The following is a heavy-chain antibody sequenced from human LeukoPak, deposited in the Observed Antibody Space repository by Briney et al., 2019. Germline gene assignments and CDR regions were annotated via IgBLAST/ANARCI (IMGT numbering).Heavy chain of an antibody. CDR3: ARDPDYGAGAKMDV. CDR1: GGXISSSNC. D-gene: IGHD4-17*01. V-gene: IGHV4-4*02. CDR2: IYHSGST. J-gene: IGHJ6*02. Sequence: SGTLSLTCVVSGGXISSSNCWSWVRQPPGKGLEWIGQIYHSGSTNYNPSLKSRVTISVDKSKNQSSLKLSSVTAADTAVHYCARDPDYGAGAKMDVWGQGTTVTVFS.